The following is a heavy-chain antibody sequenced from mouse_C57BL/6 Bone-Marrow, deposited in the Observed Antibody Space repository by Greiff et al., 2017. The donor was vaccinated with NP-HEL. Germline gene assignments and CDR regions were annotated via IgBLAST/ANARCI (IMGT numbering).Heavy chain of an antibody. CDR2: IDPSDSYT. V-gene: IGHV1-59*01. J-gene: IGHJ1*03. CDR1: GYTFTSYW. D-gene: IGHD1-1*02. CDR3: ARERGSFFV. Sequence: QVQLQQPGAELVRPGTSVKLSCKASGYTFTSYWMHWVKQRPGQGLEWIGVIDPSDSYTNYNQKFKGKATLTVDTSSSTAYMQLSSLTSEDSAVYYCARERGSFFVWGTGTTVTVSS.